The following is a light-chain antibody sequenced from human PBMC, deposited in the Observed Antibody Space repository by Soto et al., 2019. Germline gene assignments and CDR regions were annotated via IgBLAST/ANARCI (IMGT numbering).Light chain of an antibody. Sequence: DIQMTQSPSALSASVGDRVTITCRASQSISTYLDFFQQKPGKAPKLLIYGASTLQSGVPSRFSGSGSGTDFTLTISSLQPDDFATYYCQHYNSYSEAFGQGTKVDIK. J-gene: IGKJ1*01. CDR1: QSISTY. V-gene: IGKV1-39*01. CDR2: GAS. CDR3: QHYNSYSEA.